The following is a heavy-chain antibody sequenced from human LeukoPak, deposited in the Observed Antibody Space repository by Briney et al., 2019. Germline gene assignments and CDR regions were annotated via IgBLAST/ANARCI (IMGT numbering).Heavy chain of an antibody. J-gene: IGHJ3*02. CDR2: IYYSGST. D-gene: IGHD4-17*01. CDR1: GGSISSYY. CDR3: ASEVAVTTSGDAFDI. Sequence: SETLSLTCTVSGGSISSYYWSWIRQPPGKGLEWIGYIYYSGSTNYNPSLKSRVTISVDTSKDQFSLKLSSVTAVDTAVYYCASEVAVTTSGDAFDIWGQGTMVTVSS. V-gene: IGHV4-59*01.